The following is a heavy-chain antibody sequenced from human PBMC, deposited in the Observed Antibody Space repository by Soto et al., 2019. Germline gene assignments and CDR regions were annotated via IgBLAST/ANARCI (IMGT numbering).Heavy chain of an antibody. V-gene: IGHV1-46*03. D-gene: IGHD3-22*01. CDR1: GYTFTSYY. J-gene: IGHJ4*02. CDR2: INPSGGST. Sequence: ASVKVSCKASGYTFTSYYMHWVRQAPGQGLEWMGIINPSGGSTSYAQKFQGRVTMTRDTSTSTVYMELSSLRSEDTAVYYCASAGGSMYYYDSSEPNYFDYWGQGTLVTVSS. CDR3: ASAGGSMYYYDSSEPNYFDY.